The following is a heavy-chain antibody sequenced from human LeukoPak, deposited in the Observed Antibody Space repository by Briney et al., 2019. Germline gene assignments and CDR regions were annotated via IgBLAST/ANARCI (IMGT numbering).Heavy chain of an antibody. Sequence: GGSLRLSCAASGFTFSNAWMSWVRQAPGKGLEWVAFIRYDGSNKYYADSVKGRFTISRDNSKNTLYLQMNSLRAEDTAVYYCAKIKTGTTRSFDYWGQGTLVTVSS. V-gene: IGHV3-30*02. CDR1: GFTFSNAW. CDR3: AKIKTGTTRSFDY. J-gene: IGHJ4*02. CDR2: IRYDGSNK. D-gene: IGHD1-7*01.